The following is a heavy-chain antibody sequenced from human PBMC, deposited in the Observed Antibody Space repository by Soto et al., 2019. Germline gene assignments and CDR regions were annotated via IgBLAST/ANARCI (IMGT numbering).Heavy chain of an antibody. J-gene: IGHJ6*02. V-gene: IGHV5-10-1*01. CDR1: GYSFTSYW. CDR2: IDPSDSYT. Sequence: GQPLKISCKGSGYSFTSYWISWVSQMPGKGLEWMGRIDPSDSYTNYSPSFQGHVTISADKSISTAYLQWSSLKASDTAMYYCARNRPTDQTYGMDVWGQGTTVTVSS. D-gene: IGHD4-17*01. CDR3: ARNRPTDQTYGMDV.